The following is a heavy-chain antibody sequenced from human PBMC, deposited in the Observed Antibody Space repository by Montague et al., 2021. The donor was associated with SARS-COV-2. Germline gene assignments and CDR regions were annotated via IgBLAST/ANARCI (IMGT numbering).Heavy chain of an antibody. CDR3: ARLGDGIVPSPILGLGPYYSFYYMDV. CDR2: ISQSGNT. V-gene: IGHV4-34*01. CDR1: GGSFSRHY. Sequence: ETLSLTCAVSGGSFSRHYWSWIRQPPGKGLEWIGEISQSGNTKYNPSLQSRVSISLDTSRNQFSLKVSSVTAADTAIYYCARLGDGIVPSPILGLGPYYSFYYMDVWGKGTTVTVSS. D-gene: IGHD2-2*02. J-gene: IGHJ6*03.